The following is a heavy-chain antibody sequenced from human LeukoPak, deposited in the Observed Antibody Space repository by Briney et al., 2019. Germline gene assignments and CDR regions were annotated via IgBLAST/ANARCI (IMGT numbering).Heavy chain of an antibody. J-gene: IGHJ4*02. CDR2: ISYDGSNK. V-gene: IGHV3-30*18. CDR3: AKHVLRFLEWLFDY. D-gene: IGHD3-3*01. CDR1: GFTFSSYG. Sequence: GGSLRLSCAASGFTFSSYGMHWVRQAPGKGLEWVAVISYDGSNKYYADSVKGRFTISRDNSKNTLYLQMNSLRAEDTAVYYCAKHVLRFLEWLFDYWGQGTLVTVSS.